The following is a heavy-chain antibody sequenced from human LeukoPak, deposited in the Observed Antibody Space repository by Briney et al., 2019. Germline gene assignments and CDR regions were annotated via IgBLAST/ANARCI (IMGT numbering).Heavy chain of an antibody. CDR3: AKDGPYSSGWYGNGFDY. V-gene: IGHV3-23*01. Sequence: GGSLRLSCAASGFTFSSYAMSWVRQAPGKGLEWVSAISGSGGSTYYADSVKGRFTISRDNSKNTLYLQMNSLRAEDTAVYYCAKDGPYSSGWYGNGFDYWGQGTLVTVS. D-gene: IGHD6-19*01. CDR1: GFTFSSYA. J-gene: IGHJ4*02. CDR2: ISGSGGST.